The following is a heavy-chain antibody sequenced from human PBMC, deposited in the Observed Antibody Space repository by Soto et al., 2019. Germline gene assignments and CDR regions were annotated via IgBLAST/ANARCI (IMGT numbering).Heavy chain of an antibody. CDR1: GFTVRSNY. Sequence: EVQLVESGGGLIQPGGSLRLSCAASGFTVRSNYMSWVRQAPGKGLEWVSVIYSGGSTYYADSVKGRFTISRDNSKNTLYLQMNSLRAEDTAVYYCARDYSGRYYYGSGSHDYWGQGTLVTVSS. J-gene: IGHJ4*02. V-gene: IGHV3-53*01. D-gene: IGHD3-10*01. CDR2: IYSGGST. CDR3: ARDYSGRYYYGSGSHDY.